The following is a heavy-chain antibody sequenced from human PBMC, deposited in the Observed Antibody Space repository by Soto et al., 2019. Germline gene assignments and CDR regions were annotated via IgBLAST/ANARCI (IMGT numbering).Heavy chain of an antibody. D-gene: IGHD3-3*01. CDR1: GFTFSSYS. V-gene: IGHV3-48*01. CDR3: ARGTEFSIFGVVIVPYFDY. CDR2: ISGSGTTI. J-gene: IGHJ4*02. Sequence: GGSLRLSCAASGFTFSSYSINWVRQAPGKGLQWVSYISGSGTTIYYADSVRGRFTISRDNAKNSLYLQMNSLRGEDTAVYFCARGTEFSIFGVVIVPYFDYWGQGTLVTVSS.